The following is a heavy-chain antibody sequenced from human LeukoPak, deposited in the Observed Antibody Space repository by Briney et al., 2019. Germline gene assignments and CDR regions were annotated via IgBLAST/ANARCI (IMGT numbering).Heavy chain of an antibody. Sequence: SETLSLTCAVYGGSFSGSNWSWIRQPPGKGLEWIGEIYNSGSTIYNPSLKSRVTISVDTSKNQFSLNLISVTAADTTVYYCVRAYDYWGQGTLVTVSS. CDR2: IYNSGST. CDR1: GGSFSGSN. V-gene: IGHV4-34*01. J-gene: IGHJ4*02. CDR3: VRAYDY.